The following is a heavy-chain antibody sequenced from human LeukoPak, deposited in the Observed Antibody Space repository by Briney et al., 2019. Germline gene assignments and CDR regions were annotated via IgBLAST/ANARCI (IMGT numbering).Heavy chain of an antibody. CDR2: IGAYNGDT. D-gene: IGHD2-15*01. CDR3: TRDHCRGDNCPSFDY. J-gene: IGHJ4*02. CDR1: GYTFTSFG. V-gene: IGHV1-18*04. Sequence: ASVKVSCRPSGYTFTSFGISWVRQAPGQGLEWMGWIGAYNGDTNYAQKFQGRVTMTTDTSTSTAYMDLRSLRSDDTAVYYCTRDHCRGDNCPSFDYWGQGTLVTVSS.